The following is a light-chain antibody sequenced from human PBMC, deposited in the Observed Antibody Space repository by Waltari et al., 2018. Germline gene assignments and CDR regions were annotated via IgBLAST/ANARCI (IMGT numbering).Light chain of an antibody. V-gene: IGLV2-23*01. CDR2: GGS. Sequence: QSALTQPASVSGSPGQSITISCTGSSSDVGSYKFVSWYQQHPGKAPQLMIDGGSQRPAGVSSLLSGSKSGNTASLTISGLRAEDEADYYCCSYAGSSPHVIFGGGTKLTVL. J-gene: IGLJ2*01. CDR3: CSYAGSSPHVI. CDR1: SSDVGSYKF.